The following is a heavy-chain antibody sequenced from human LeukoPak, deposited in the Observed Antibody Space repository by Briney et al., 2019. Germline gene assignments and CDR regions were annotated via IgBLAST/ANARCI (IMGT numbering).Heavy chain of an antibody. CDR3: ASSSWYGRIDY. CDR2: IYYSGST. D-gene: IGHD6-13*01. CDR1: GGSIRSYY. V-gene: IGHV4-59*08. J-gene: IGHJ4*02. Sequence: SETLSLTCTGSGGSIRSYYWSWIRQPPGKGLEWIGYIYYSGSTNYNPSLKSRVTISVDTSKNQFSLKLSSVTAADTAVYYCASSSWYGRIDYWGQGTLVTVSS.